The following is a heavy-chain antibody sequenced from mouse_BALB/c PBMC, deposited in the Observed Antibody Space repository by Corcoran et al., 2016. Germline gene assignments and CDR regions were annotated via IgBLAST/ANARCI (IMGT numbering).Heavy chain of an antibody. CDR3: GRNDGYLSMDY. J-gene: IGHJ4*01. CDR1: GFNIKDTY. D-gene: IGHD2-3*01. CDR2: IDPANGNT. V-gene: IGHV14-3*02. Sequence: EVQLQQSGAELVKPGASVKLSCTASGFNIKDTYMHWVKQRPEQGLEWIGRIDPANGNTKYDPKFQGKATITADTSSNTAYLQLSSLTSEDTAVYYCGRNDGYLSMDYWGQGTSVTVSS.